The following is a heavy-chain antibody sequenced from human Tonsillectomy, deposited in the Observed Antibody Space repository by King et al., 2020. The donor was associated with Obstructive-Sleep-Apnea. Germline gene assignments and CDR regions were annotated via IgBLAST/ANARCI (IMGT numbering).Heavy chain of an antibody. J-gene: IGHJ6*02. V-gene: IGHV3-30*18. D-gene: IGHD6-13*01. CDR3: AKDHAYSSSWLIHGMDV. Sequence: VQLVESGGGVVQPGRSLRLSCSASGFTFSSYGLHWVRQAPGKGLEWVAVISYDGSNKYYADSVQGRCTITRDNSTNTLYLQMNSRRVADTAVYYCAKDHAYSSSWLIHGMDVWGQGTTVTVSS. CDR1: GFTFSSYG. CDR2: ISYDGSNK.